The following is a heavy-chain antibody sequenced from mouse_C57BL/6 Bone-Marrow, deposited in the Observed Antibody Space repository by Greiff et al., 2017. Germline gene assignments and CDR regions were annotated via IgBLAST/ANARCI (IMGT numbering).Heavy chain of an antibody. CDR3: SRGGLRRSAWFAY. CDR2: IYPGNSDT. Sequence: EVQLQQSGTVLARPGASVKMSCKTSGYTFTSYWMHWVKQRPGQGLEWIGAIYPGNSDTSYNQKFKGKAKLTAVTSASTAYMELSSLTNENSAVYYFSRGGLRRSAWFAYWGQGTLVTVSA. D-gene: IGHD2-4*01. J-gene: IGHJ3*01. V-gene: IGHV1-5*01. CDR1: GYTFTSYW.